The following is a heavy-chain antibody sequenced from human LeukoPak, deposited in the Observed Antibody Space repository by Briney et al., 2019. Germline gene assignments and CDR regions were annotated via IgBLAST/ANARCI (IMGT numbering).Heavy chain of an antibody. J-gene: IGHJ5*02. CDR2: ISGSGGST. Sequence: GGSLRLSCAASGFTFSSYSMNWVRQAPGKGLEWVSAISGSGGSTYYADSVKGRFTISRDNPKNTLYLQMNSLRAEDSAVYYCAKIPGYNWNYVDRFDPWGQGTLVTVSS. D-gene: IGHD1-7*01. CDR1: GFTFSSYS. V-gene: IGHV3-23*01. CDR3: AKIPGYNWNYVDRFDP.